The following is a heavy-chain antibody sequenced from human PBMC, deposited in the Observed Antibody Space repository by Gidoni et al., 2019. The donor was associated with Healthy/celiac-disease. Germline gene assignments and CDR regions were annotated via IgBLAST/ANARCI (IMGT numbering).Heavy chain of an antibody. CDR2: IYYSGST. CDR3: ARAIVGSYYPFDI. J-gene: IGHJ3*02. D-gene: IGHD1-26*01. Sequence: QVQLQESGPGLVKPSETLSLTCTVSGGSISSYYWSWIRQPPGKGLEWIGYIYYSGSTNYNPSLKSRVTISVDTSKNQFSLKLSSVTAADTAVYYCARAIVGSYYPFDIWGQGTMVTVSS. V-gene: IGHV4-59*01. CDR1: GGSISSYY.